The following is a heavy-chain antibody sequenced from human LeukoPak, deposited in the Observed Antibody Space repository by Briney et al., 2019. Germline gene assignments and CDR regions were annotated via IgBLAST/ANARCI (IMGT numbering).Heavy chain of an antibody. Sequence: KCGESLKISCKVSGYSFTNYWIAWVRQMPGKGLEWMGIIYPHDSDIRYNPPFQGQVTISADKSISTAYLQWSSLKASDTAMYYCARMIGLGEVSPYFDYWGQGTLVTVSS. J-gene: IGHJ4*02. CDR2: IYPHDSDI. CDR1: GYSFTNYW. V-gene: IGHV5-51*01. CDR3: ARMIGLGEVSPYFDY. D-gene: IGHD3-16*02.